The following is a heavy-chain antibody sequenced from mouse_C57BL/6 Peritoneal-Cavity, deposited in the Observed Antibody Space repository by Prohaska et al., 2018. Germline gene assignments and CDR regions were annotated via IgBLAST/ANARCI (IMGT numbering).Heavy chain of an antibody. CDR1: GFIFSGFW. CDR2: INSDGSAI. D-gene: IGHD2-1*01. J-gene: IGHJ1*03. Sequence: EVQLLETGGGLVQPGGSRGLSCEGSGFIFSGFWMSWVRQTPGKTLEWIGDINSDGSAINYSPSIKDRFTIFRDNDKSTLYLQMSNLRSEDTATYFCMRYGNYWYFDVWGTGTTVTVSS. V-gene: IGHV11-2*01. CDR3: MRYGNYWYFDV.